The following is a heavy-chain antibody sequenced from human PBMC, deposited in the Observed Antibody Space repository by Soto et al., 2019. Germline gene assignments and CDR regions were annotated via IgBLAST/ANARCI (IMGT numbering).Heavy chain of an antibody. V-gene: IGHV5-51*01. Sequence: EVQLVQSGAEVKKPGESLRISCKASGYTFTNNYIGWVRQMPGKGLEWMRIIFPGDSDSRYSPSFQGQFNFSVDKSITPAYLQWGSLKASDTAMYYCARLLPYASGSHGFDYWGQGTLVTVSS. J-gene: IGHJ4*02. CDR1: GYTFTNNY. CDR2: IFPGDSDS. D-gene: IGHD3-10*01. CDR3: ARLLPYASGSHGFDY.